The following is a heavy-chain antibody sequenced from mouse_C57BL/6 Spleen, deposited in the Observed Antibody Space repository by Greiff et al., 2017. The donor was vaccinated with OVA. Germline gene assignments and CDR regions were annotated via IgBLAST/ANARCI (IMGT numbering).Heavy chain of an antibody. CDR2: IYPGDGDT. CDR3: ERDTTVLGTTPFDY. D-gene: IGHD1-1*01. J-gene: IGHJ2*01. V-gene: IGHV1-80*01. CDR1: GYAFSSYW. Sequence: VQLQQSGAELVKPGASVKISCKASGYAFSSYWMNWVKQRPGKGLEWIGQIYPGDGDTNYNGKFKGKATLTADKSSSTAYMQLSSLTSEDSAVNFGERDTTVLGTTPFDYWGKGTTLTVSS.